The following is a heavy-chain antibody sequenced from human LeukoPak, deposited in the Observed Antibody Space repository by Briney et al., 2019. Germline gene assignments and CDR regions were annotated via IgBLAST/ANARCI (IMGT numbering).Heavy chain of an antibody. CDR1: GYTFTSYA. CDR2: ITPSGGT. Sequence: ASVKVSCKASGYTFTSYAIHWVRPAPGQGLEWMGWITPSGGTNYPQKFQGRVAITWDTAITTAYMDLSRLTSDDTAVYYCARDRYGDGFAHLDYWGQGAMVTVSS. CDR3: ARDRYGDGFAHLDY. D-gene: IGHD5-24*01. V-gene: IGHV1-2*02. J-gene: IGHJ4*02.